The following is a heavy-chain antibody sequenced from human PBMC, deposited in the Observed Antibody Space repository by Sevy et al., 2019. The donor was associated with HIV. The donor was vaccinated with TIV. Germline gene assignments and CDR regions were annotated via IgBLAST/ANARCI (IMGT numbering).Heavy chain of an antibody. Sequence: ASVKVSCKASGYTFTGYYMHWVRQAPGQGLEWMGRINPNSGGTNYAQKFQGRVTMTRDTSISTAYMELSRLRSDDTAVYYCARAKYSSGWFFDYWGHGTLVTVSS. D-gene: IGHD6-19*01. CDR1: GYTFTGYY. V-gene: IGHV1-2*06. CDR2: INPNSGGT. J-gene: IGHJ4*01. CDR3: ARAKYSSGWFFDY.